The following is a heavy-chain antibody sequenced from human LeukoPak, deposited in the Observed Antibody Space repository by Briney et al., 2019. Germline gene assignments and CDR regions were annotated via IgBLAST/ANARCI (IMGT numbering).Heavy chain of an antibody. J-gene: IGHJ6*03. D-gene: IGHD2-2*01. CDR3: AREIMSHCSSTSCPIYYYYYMDV. V-gene: IGHV4-4*08. CDR1: GGSISSYY. Sequence: PSETLSLTCTVSGGSISSYYWSWIRQPPGKGLEWIGYIYNSGSTNYNPSLKSRVTISVDTSKNQFSLKLSSVTAADTAVYYCAREIMSHCSSTSCPIYYYYYMDVWGKGTTVSVSS. CDR2: IYNSGST.